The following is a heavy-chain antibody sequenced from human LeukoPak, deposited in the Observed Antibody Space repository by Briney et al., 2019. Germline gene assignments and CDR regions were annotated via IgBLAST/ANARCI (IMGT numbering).Heavy chain of an antibody. J-gene: IGHJ4*02. V-gene: IGHV1-2*02. CDR3: ARASHRGYSGYAPSDY. Sequence: GAAVTVSCKASGYTFTGYYLHWLRQAPGQGLEGMGWINPNSGGTNYVQKFQGRVTMTRDTSISTAYMELSRLRSDDTAVYYCARASHRGYSGYAPSDYWGQGTLVTVSS. CDR1: GYTFTGYY. CDR2: INPNSGGT. D-gene: IGHD5-12*01.